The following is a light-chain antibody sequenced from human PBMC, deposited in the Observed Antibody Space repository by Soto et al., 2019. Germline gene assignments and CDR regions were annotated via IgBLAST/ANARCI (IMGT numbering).Light chain of an antibody. CDR2: DAS. Sequence: DIQMTQSPSTLSASVGDRVTITCRARQSISRWLAWYQHKPGKAPKLLIYDASSLESVVPSRFSGSGSGTEFTLTISSLQPDDVATYYCQQYNGYFRTFGQGTKLQIK. J-gene: IGKJ2*01. V-gene: IGKV1-5*01. CDR3: QQYNGYFRT. CDR1: QSISRW.